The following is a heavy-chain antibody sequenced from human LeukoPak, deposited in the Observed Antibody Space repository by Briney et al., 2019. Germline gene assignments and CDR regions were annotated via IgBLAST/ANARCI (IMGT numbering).Heavy chain of an antibody. V-gene: IGHV4-59*08. CDR2: IYYSGST. Sequence: SETLSLTCTVSGGSISSYYWSWIRQPPGKGLEWIEYIYYSGSTNYNPSLKSRVTISVDTSKNQFSLKLSSVTAADTAVYYCARLWYQLLETDYWGQGTLVTVSS. CDR3: ARLWYQLLETDY. J-gene: IGHJ4*02. D-gene: IGHD2-2*01. CDR1: GGSISSYY.